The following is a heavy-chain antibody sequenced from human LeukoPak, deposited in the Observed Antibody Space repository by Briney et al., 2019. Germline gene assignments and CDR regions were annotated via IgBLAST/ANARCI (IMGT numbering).Heavy chain of an antibody. CDR2: IKNNRDGATT. CDR1: GVTFTDAW. J-gene: IGHJ4*02. V-gene: IGHV3-15*01. D-gene: IGHD2-15*01. Sequence: GGSLRLSCAAPGVTFTDAWMSWVRQAPGEGLEWVGRIKNNRDGATTDYAAPVKGRFTISRDESKNTLYLQMDSLKTEDTAVYYCAKDRVCSGGSCYFDYWGQGTLVTVSS. CDR3: AKDRVCSGGSCYFDY.